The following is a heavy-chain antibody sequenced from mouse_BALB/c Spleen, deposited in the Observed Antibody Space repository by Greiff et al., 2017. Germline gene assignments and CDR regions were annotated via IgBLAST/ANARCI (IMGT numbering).Heavy chain of an antibody. J-gene: IGHJ2*01. Sequence: EVKPEESGGGLVQPGGSLKLSCAASGFTFSSYGMSWVRQTPDKRLELVATINSNGGSTYYPDSVKGRFTISRDNAKNTLYLQMSSLKSEDTAMYYCARDGGYGNFPYYFDYWGQGTTLTVSS. CDR1: GFTFSSYG. CDR2: INSNGGST. CDR3: ARDGGYGNFPYYFDY. D-gene: IGHD2-10*02. V-gene: IGHV5-6-3*01.